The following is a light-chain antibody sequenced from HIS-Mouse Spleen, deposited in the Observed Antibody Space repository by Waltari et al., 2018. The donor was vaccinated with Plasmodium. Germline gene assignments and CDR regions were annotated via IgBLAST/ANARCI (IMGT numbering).Light chain of an antibody. CDR3: QQYYSTPLT. CDR2: WAS. V-gene: IGKV4-1*01. Sequence: DIVMTQSPDSLAVLLGERATINCKPSQSVLYSSNNKNYLAWYQQKPGQPPKLLIYWASTRESGVPDRFSGSGSGTDFTLTISSLQAEDVAVYYCQQYYSTPLTFGGGTKVEIK. CDR1: QSVLYSSNNKNY. J-gene: IGKJ4*01.